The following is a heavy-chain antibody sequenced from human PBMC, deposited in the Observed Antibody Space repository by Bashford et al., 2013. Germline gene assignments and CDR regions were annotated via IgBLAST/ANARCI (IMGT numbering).Heavy chain of an antibody. CDR3: AILGWFDP. D-gene: IGHD3-3*02. CDR1: GYTFTSYF. J-gene: IGHJ5*02. V-gene: IGHV1-46*01. CDR2: INPSGTTI. Sequence: ASVKVSCKTSGYTFTSYFVQWVRQAPGQGLEWMGIINPSGTTIRYAQKFQSRVTLTRDASTSTAYMELSRLRSDDTAVYYCAILGWFDPWGQGTLVTVSS.